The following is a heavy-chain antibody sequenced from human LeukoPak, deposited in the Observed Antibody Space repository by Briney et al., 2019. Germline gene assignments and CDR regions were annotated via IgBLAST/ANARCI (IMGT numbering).Heavy chain of an antibody. CDR1: GLTFSSYS. Sequence: GGSLRLSCAASGLTFSSYSMNWVRQAPGKGPEWVSFISGSSSSIYYADSVKGRFTISRDNAKNSLYLQMNSLRDEDTAVYYCARGRHSGDWLIEIWGQGTVVTVSS. D-gene: IGHD6-25*01. J-gene: IGHJ4*01. CDR3: ARGRHSGDWLIEI. CDR2: ISGSSSSI. V-gene: IGHV3-48*02.